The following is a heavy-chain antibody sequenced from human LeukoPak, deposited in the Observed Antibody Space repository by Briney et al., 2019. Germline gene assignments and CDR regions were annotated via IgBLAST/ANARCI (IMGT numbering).Heavy chain of an antibody. CDR3: ARQRKVRGEVILDY. Sequence: TTSETLSLTCTVSGASISSGGYYWSWIRQPAGKGLEWIGRIYYSGITNYNPSLKSRVTISVDTSKSQFSLKLSSVTAADTAVYYCARQRKVRGEVILDYWGQGTLVTVSS. CDR1: GASISSGGYY. V-gene: IGHV4-61*10. D-gene: IGHD3-10*01. CDR2: IYYSGIT. J-gene: IGHJ4*02.